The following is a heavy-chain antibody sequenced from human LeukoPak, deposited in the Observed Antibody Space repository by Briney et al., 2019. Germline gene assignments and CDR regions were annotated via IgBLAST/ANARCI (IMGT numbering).Heavy chain of an antibody. V-gene: IGHV3-30-3*01. CDR1: EFTFSSYA. J-gene: IGHJ4*02. CDR3: ARRCSNTWYYFDS. D-gene: IGHD2-2*01. Sequence: GGSLRLSCAASEFTFSSYAMHWVRQAPGKGLEWVAVISYDGSNKYYADSVKGRFTISRDNSKNTLYLQMDSLRAEDTAVYYCARRCSNTWYYFDSWGQGTLVTVSS. CDR2: ISYDGSNK.